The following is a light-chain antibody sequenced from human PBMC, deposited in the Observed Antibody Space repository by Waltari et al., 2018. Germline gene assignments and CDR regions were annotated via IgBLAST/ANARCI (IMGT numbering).Light chain of an antibody. CDR2: AAS. J-gene: IGKJ4*01. V-gene: IGKV1-16*02. Sequence: DTQMTQSPSSLSASVGDRVTITCRASQGIRNYLAWFLQKPGRAPKPLIYAASTLQSGVPSKFSGSGSGTDFTLTINSLQPEDFASYYCQQYWSFPLTFGGGTKVEMK. CDR3: QQYWSFPLT. CDR1: QGIRNY.